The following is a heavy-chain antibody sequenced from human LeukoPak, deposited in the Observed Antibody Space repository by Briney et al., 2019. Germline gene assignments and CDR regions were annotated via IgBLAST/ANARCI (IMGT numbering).Heavy chain of an antibody. CDR1: GFTFSSYG. D-gene: IGHD1-26*01. CDR2: IWSDGSNK. V-gene: IGHV3-33*01. CDR3: ARASGSFDY. J-gene: IGHJ4*02. Sequence: GGSLRLSCEASGFTFSSYGIHWVRQAPGKGLEWVAVIWSDGSNKYYADSVKGRFTISRDNSKDTLYLQLNSLRVEDTAVYYCARASGSFDYWGQGTLVTVSS.